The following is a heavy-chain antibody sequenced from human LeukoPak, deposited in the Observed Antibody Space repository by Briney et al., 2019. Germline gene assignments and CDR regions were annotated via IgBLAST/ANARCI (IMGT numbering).Heavy chain of an antibody. J-gene: IGHJ5*02. V-gene: IGHV1-18*01. CDR3: ARSTTKHYVNWSDP. Sequence: GASVKVSCKASGYTFTSYGISWVRQAPGQGLEWMGWISAYNGNTNYAQKLQGRVTMTTDTSTSTAYMELRSLRSDDTAVYYCARSTTKHYVNWSDPWGQGTLVTVSS. CDR2: ISAYNGNT. D-gene: IGHD2/OR15-2a*01. CDR1: GYTFTSYG.